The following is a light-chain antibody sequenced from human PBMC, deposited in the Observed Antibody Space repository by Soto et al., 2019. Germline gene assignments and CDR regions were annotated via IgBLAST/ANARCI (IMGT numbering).Light chain of an antibody. CDR1: QSVSID. J-gene: IGKJ1*01. Sequence: KIITQSPAXLXXSXXXXXXXXCRASQSVSIDLAWYQQTPGQAPRLLIYGASTRATGIPVRFSCSASGTECTLTISSLQSEDFTVYYWQQSKKWPLTFGQGTRWIS. CDR2: GAS. CDR3: QQSKKWPLT. V-gene: IGKV3-15*01.